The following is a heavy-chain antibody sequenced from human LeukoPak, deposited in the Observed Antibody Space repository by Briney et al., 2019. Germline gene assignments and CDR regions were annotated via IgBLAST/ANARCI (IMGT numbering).Heavy chain of an antibody. CDR1: GFTFSQSW. V-gene: IGHV3-74*01. J-gene: IGHJ4*01. Sequence: AGGSLRLSCAASGFTFSQSWMHWVRQAPGRGLVWVSRIHGDGSRSDYAGSVKGRFTISRDNAKQVLYLHMTSLTAEDTAFYYCARGGSPSDYWGHGTLVSVSS. D-gene: IGHD1-26*01. CDR2: IHGDGSRS. CDR3: ARGGSPSDY.